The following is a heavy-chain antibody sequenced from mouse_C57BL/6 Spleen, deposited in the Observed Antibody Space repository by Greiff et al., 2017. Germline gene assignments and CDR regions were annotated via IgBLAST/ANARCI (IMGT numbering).Heavy chain of an antibody. Sequence: VKLVESGAELVRPGASVTLSCKASGYTFTDYEMHWVKQTPVHGLEWIGAIDPETGGTAYNQKFKGKAILTADKSSSTAYMELRSLTSEDSAVYYCTRRPFYSNYLYYAMDYWGQGTSVTVSS. CDR2: IDPETGGT. D-gene: IGHD2-5*01. J-gene: IGHJ4*01. CDR3: TRRPFYSNYLYYAMDY. CDR1: GYTFTDYE. V-gene: IGHV1-15*01.